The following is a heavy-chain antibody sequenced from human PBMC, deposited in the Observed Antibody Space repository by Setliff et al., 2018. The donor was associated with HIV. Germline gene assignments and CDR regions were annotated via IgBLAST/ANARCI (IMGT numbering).Heavy chain of an antibody. Sequence: SETLSLTCAVYGGSFSGYYWNWIRRPPGKGLEWIGEIIHSGGTNYNPSLKSRVTISVDTSKNQFSLKLSSVTAADTAVYYCARRSGYAEDYWGQGTLVTVSS. CDR1: GGSFSGYY. CDR2: IIHSGGT. V-gene: IGHV4-34*12. CDR3: ARRSGYAEDY. J-gene: IGHJ4*02. D-gene: IGHD5-12*01.